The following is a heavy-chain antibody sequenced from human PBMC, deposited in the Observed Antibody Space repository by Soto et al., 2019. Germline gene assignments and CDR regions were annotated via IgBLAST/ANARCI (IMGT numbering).Heavy chain of an antibody. Sequence: QVQLEQSGAEVKKPGSSVKVSCQASGGTLTKYTFNWVRQAPGQGLEWMAGIFPVFGTPTYTQKFQGRLSIIADDSRNTAYMELSSLISEDMGVYYCALGPASAAWYSNGLDVWGQGTTVTVSS. CDR3: ALGPASAAWYSNGLDV. J-gene: IGHJ6*02. V-gene: IGHV1-69*12. CDR2: IFPVFGTP. CDR1: GGTLTKYT. D-gene: IGHD2-2*01.